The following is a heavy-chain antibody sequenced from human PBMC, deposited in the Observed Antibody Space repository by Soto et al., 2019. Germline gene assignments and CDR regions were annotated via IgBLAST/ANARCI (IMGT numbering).Heavy chain of an antibody. CDR2: IYYSGST. CDR1: GGSISSSSYY. Sequence: SETLSLTCTVSGGSISSSSYYWGWIRQPPGKGLEWIRSIYYSGSTYYNPSLKSRVTISVDTSKNQFSLKLSSVTAADTAVYYCAREFSLNEPPVYWGQGTLVTVSS. J-gene: IGHJ4*02. V-gene: IGHV4-39*07. D-gene: IGHD3-3*01. CDR3: AREFSLNEPPVY.